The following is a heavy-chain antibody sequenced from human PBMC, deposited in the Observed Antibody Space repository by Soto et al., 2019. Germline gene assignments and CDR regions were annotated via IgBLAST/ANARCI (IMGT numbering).Heavy chain of an antibody. V-gene: IGHV1-69*13. Sequence: SVKVSCKASGGTFSSYAISWVRQAPGQGLEWMGGIIPIFGTANYAQKFQGRVTITADESKRTAYMELSSLRSEDTAVYSCARDGYSGYDSGTQQGMDVWGQGTTVPVS. CDR2: IIPIFGTA. CDR1: GGTFSSYA. D-gene: IGHD5-12*01. CDR3: ARDGYSGYDSGTQQGMDV. J-gene: IGHJ6*02.